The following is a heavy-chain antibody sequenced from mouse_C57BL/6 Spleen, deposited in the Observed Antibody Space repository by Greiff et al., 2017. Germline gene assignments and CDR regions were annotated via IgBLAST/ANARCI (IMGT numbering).Heavy chain of an antibody. V-gene: IGHV1-26*01. Sequence: VQLQQSGPELVKPGASVKISCKASGYTFTDYYMNWVKQSHGKSLEWIGDINPNNGGTSYNQKFKGKATLTVDKSSSTAYMELRSLTSEDSAVYYCASPDYYGSTHFDYWGQGTTLTVSS. D-gene: IGHD1-1*01. CDR3: ASPDYYGSTHFDY. J-gene: IGHJ2*01. CDR1: GYTFTDYY. CDR2: INPNNGGT.